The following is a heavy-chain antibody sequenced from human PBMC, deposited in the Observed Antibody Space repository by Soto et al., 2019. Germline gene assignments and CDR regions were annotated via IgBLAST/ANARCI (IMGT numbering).Heavy chain of an antibody. D-gene: IGHD3-9*01. CDR3: ARQIFAADY. V-gene: IGHV1-69*01. J-gene: IGHJ4*02. CDR2: INPMFNST. Sequence: QVQLVQSGAEVKKPGSSVKVSCEAPGGTFDHAAITWVRQAPGQGLEWGGGINPMFNSTHYAQKFQGRVTITADAVTSTAFMEPRGLTSDDTAVDYCARQIFAADYWGQGTLLVVSS. CDR1: GGTFDHAA.